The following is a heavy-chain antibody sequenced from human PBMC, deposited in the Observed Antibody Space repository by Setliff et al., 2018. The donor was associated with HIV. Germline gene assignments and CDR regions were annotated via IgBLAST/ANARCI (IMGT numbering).Heavy chain of an antibody. V-gene: IGHV2-5*01. D-gene: IGHD4-4*01. CDR1: GPSLSTSGVG. Sequence: SGPTLVNPTQTLTLTCTFSGPSLSTSGVGVGWIRQSPGKALEWLAFIYWNNNKHYSTSLKSRLTVTKDTSKNRVVFTMTNMDPVDTATYYCARILLDLGNYGGFDYWGQGTLVTVSS. CDR3: ARILLDLGNYGGFDY. J-gene: IGHJ4*02. CDR2: IYWNNNK.